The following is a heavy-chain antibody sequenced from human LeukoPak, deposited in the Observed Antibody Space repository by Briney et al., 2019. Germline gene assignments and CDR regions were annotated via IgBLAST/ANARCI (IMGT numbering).Heavy chain of an antibody. J-gene: IGHJ6*03. Sequence: GGSLRLSFAASGFTFSSYSMNWVRQAPGKGLEWVSSISSSSSYIYYADSVKGRFTISRDNAKNSLYLQMNSLRAEDTAVYYCARDDGGWYYYYYYMDVWGKGTTVTISS. CDR3: ARDDGGWYYYYYYMDV. CDR1: GFTFSSYS. CDR2: ISSSSSYI. V-gene: IGHV3-21*01. D-gene: IGHD6-19*01.